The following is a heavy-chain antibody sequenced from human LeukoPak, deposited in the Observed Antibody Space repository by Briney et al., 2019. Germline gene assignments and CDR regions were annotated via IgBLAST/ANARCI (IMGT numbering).Heavy chain of an antibody. V-gene: IGHV1-18*01. Sequence: ASVRVSCKASGYTFTSYGISWVRQAPGQGLEWMGWISAYNGNTNYAQKLQGRVTMTTDISTSTAYMELRSLRSDDTAVYYCARDIRITMIVEAQDNWFDPWGQGTLVTVSS. CDR3: ARDIRITMIVEAQDNWFDP. D-gene: IGHD3-22*01. CDR2: ISAYNGNT. CDR1: GYTFTSYG. J-gene: IGHJ5*02.